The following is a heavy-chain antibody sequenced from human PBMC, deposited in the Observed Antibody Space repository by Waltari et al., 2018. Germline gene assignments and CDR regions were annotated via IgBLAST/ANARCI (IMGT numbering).Heavy chain of an antibody. CDR2: IYTSGST. V-gene: IGHV4-61*02. CDR3: ARDPLAYCGGDCYYYYYGMDV. J-gene: IGHJ6*02. D-gene: IGHD2-21*02. Sequence: QVQLQESGPGLVKPSQTLSLTCTVSGGPISSGSYYWSWIRQPAGKGLEWIGRIYTSGSTNYNPSLKSRVTISVDTSKNQFSLKLSSVTAADTAVYYCARDPLAYCGGDCYYYYYGMDVWGQGTTVTVSS. CDR1: GGPISSGSYY.